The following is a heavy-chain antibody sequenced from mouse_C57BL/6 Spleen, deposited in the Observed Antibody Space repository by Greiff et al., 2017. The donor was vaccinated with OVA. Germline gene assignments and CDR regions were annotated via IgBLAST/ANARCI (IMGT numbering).Heavy chain of an antibody. Sequence: VKLQESGAELARPGASVKLSCKASGYTFTSYGISWVKQRTGQGLEWIGEIYPRSGNTYYNEKFKGKATLTADKSSSTAYMELRSLTSEDSAVYFCARRGDGYFYWGQGTSVTVSS. J-gene: IGHJ4*01. CDR2: IYPRSGNT. CDR3: ARRGDGYFY. CDR1: GYTFTSYG. D-gene: IGHD2-3*01. V-gene: IGHV1-81*01.